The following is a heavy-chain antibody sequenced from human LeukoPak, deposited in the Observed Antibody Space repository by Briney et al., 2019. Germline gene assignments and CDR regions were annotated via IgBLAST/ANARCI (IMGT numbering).Heavy chain of an antibody. CDR3: AKEGRSLQTY. D-gene: IGHD5-24*01. V-gene: IGHV3-7*03. CDR1: GFTFSHFW. CDR2: IKEDGTET. J-gene: IGHJ4*02. Sequence: GGSLRLSCAASGFTFSHFWMSWVRLAPGKGLEWVANIKEDGTETYYVDSVKGRFTISRDNAKNSLYLQMNSLRVEDTAVYYCAKEGRSLQTYWGQGTLVTVSS.